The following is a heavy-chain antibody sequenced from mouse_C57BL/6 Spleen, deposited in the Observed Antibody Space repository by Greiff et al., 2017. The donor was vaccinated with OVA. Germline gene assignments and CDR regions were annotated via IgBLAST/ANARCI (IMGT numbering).Heavy chain of an antibody. CDR2: IYPRSGNT. Sequence: LVESGAELARPGASVKLSCKASGYTFTSYGISWVKQRTGQGLEWIGEIYPRSGNTYYNEKFKGKATLTADKSSSTAYMELRSLTSEDSAVYFCAREGLGAYWGQGTLVTVSS. V-gene: IGHV1-81*01. CDR3: AREGLGAY. CDR1: GYTFTSYG. D-gene: IGHD2-13*01. J-gene: IGHJ3*01.